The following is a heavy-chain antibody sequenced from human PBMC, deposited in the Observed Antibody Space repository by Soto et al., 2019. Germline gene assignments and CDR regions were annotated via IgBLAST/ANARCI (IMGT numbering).Heavy chain of an antibody. CDR1: GYTFTGYY. CDR2: INPNSGGT. Sequence: ASVKVSCKASGYTFTGYYMHWVRQAPGQGLEWMGWINPNSGGTNYAQKFQGRVTMTRDTSISTAYMELSRLRSDDTAVYYCASSAVLEWLLGHLYGMDVWGQGTTVTVSS. V-gene: IGHV1-2*02. J-gene: IGHJ6*02. CDR3: ASSAVLEWLLGHLYGMDV. D-gene: IGHD3-3*01.